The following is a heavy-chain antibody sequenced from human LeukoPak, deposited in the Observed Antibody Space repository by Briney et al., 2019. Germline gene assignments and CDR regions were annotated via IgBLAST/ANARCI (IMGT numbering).Heavy chain of an antibody. CDR1: GFTFSSYG. Sequence: PGGSLRLSCAASGFTFSSYGMHWARQAPGKGLEWVAVIWYDGSNKYYADSVKGRFTISRDNSKNTLYLQMNSLRAEDTAVYYCAKAGHYCSSTSCRYYYYYYGMDVWGQGTAVTVSS. D-gene: IGHD2-2*01. J-gene: IGHJ6*02. CDR2: IWYDGSNK. V-gene: IGHV3-30*02. CDR3: AKAGHYCSSTSCRYYYYYYGMDV.